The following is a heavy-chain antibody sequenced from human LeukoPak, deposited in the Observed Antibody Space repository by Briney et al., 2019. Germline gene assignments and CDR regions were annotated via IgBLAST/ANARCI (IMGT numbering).Heavy chain of an antibody. Sequence: GGSLRLSCAASGFTLSDYYMSRIRQAPGKGLEGVSYISSSGSTIYYADSVKGRFTISRDNAKNSLYLQMNSLRAEDTAVYYCASLGYCGGDCYDAFDIWGQGTMVTVSS. D-gene: IGHD2-21*01. CDR3: ASLGYCGGDCYDAFDI. V-gene: IGHV3-11*04. CDR1: GFTLSDYY. CDR2: ISSSGSTI. J-gene: IGHJ3*02.